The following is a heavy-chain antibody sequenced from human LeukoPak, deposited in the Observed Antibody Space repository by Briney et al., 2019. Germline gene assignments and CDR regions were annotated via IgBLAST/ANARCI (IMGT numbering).Heavy chain of an antibody. CDR3: ARGLLRGVMRFDY. CDR1: GGTFSSYA. CDR2: IMPTFGAA. D-gene: IGHD3-10*01. V-gene: IGHV1-69*05. J-gene: IGHJ4*02. Sequence: SVKVSCKASGGTFSSYAISWVRQAPGQGLEWMGGIMPTFGAANYAQRFQGRVTITTDEFTNTAYMELSSLRSEDTAVYYCARGLLRGVMRFDYWGQGSLVTVSS.